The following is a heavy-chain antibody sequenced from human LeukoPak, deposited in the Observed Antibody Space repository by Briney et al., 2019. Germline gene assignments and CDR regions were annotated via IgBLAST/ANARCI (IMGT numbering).Heavy chain of an antibody. J-gene: IGHJ4*02. CDR3: AEDSSGYYKPIDS. Sequence: GGSLRLSCADSGFTFSGYAMSWVRQAPGKGLEWVSSISGSGSNTYYADSVKGRFTISRDNSKNTLYLQMNSLRAEDTAVYYCAEDSSGYYKPIDSWGQGTLVIVSS. CDR2: ISGSGSNT. CDR1: GFTFSGYA. D-gene: IGHD3-22*01. V-gene: IGHV3-23*01.